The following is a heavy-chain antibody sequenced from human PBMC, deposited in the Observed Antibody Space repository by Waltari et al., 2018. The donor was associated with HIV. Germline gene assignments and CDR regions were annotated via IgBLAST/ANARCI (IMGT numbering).Heavy chain of an antibody. CDR2: ISSSSRYT. J-gene: IGHJ6*02. D-gene: IGHD3-22*01. CDR3: ARDRGPDYYDSSGYSYYYYDMDV. V-gene: IGHV3-21*06. Sequence: EVQLVESGGGLVKPRKSLILYCAATGFTFSPYSRNRAHSAPGKGLEWDSSISSSSRYTYYADSVRGRFSISRDNAKNLLYLQMNSLRAEDTAVYFCARDRGPDYYDSSGYSYYYYDMDVWCQGTTVTVS. CDR1: GFTFSPYS.